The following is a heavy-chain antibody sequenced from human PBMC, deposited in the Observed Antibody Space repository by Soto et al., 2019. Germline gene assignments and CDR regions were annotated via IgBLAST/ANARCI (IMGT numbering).Heavy chain of an antibody. CDR1: GGSLDDFY. CDR3: ARDGYNSSYFDL. V-gene: IGHV4-59*01. J-gene: IGHJ4*02. Sequence: PSETLSLTCTVSGGSLDDFYWSWIRQPPGKAPEWIAYISDSGSTNYNPSLRDRVIISVDTSNTQFSLRLTSVTAADSAVYYCARDGYNSSYFDLWGRGTLATVS. D-gene: IGHD5-12*01. CDR2: ISDSGST.